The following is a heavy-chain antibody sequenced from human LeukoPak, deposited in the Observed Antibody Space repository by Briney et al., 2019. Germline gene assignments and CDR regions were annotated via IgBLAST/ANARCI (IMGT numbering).Heavy chain of an antibody. J-gene: IGHJ4*02. D-gene: IGHD3-10*01. Sequence: GESLKISCKTSGYSFTRYWIGWARQMPGKGLEWMGIMYPADSDTRYSPSLQGQITISADKSNTTAYLQWSSLKASDTAMYYCGRGYGSASFFDSWGQGTLITVTS. CDR2: MYPADSDT. CDR3: GRGYGSASFFDS. V-gene: IGHV5-51*01. CDR1: GYSFTRYW.